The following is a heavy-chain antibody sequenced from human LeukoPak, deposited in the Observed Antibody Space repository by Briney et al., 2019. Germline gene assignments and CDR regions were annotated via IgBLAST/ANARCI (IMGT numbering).Heavy chain of an antibody. CDR2: IKQDGSEK. D-gene: IGHD2-8*02. Sequence: SGGSLRLSCAASGFIFNTYWMSWVRQAPGKGLEWVANIKQDGSEKYYVDSVKGRFTISRDNAKNSLYLLMNNLRAEDTAVYYCARDRRYFDTGGLGGPDYWGQGTLVTVSS. CDR3: ARDRRYFDTGGLGGPDY. CDR1: GFIFNTYW. J-gene: IGHJ4*02. V-gene: IGHV3-7*01.